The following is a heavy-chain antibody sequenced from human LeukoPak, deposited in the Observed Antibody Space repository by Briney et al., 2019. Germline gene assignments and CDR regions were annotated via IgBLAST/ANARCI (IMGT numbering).Heavy chain of an antibody. Sequence: PSETLSLTCTVSGGSISSYYWSWIRQPPGKGLEWIGYIYYSGSTNYNPSLKSRVTISVDTSKNQFSLKLSSVTAADTAVYYCARGDYFDWFHPLFDWGQGTLVTVSS. CDR2: IYYSGST. J-gene: IGHJ4*02. D-gene: IGHD3-9*01. CDR1: GGSISSYY. V-gene: IGHV4-59*01. CDR3: ARGDYFDWFHPLFD.